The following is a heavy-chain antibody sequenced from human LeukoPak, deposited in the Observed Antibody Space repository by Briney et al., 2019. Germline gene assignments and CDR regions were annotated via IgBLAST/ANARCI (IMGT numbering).Heavy chain of an antibody. Sequence: ASVKVSCKASGGTFSSYAISWMRQAPGQGLEWMGGIIPIFGAANYAQKFQGRVTITADESTSTAYMELSSLRSEDTAVYYCARDTGAGCSGRSCYSWDSFLRGPHRQRYNWFDPWGQGTLVTVSS. V-gene: IGHV1-69*13. CDR2: IIPIFGAA. J-gene: IGHJ5*02. D-gene: IGHD2-15*01. CDR3: ARDTGAGCSGRSCYSWDSFLRGPHRQRYNWFDP. CDR1: GGTFSSYA.